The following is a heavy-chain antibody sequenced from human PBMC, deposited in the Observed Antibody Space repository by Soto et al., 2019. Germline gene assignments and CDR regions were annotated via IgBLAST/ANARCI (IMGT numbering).Heavy chain of an antibody. CDR3: AKDLSPSDYGDDQNAFDI. CDR2: ISYDGSNK. Sequence: QVQLVESGGGVVQPGRSLRLSCAASGFTFSSYGMHWVREAPGKGLEWVAVISYDGSNKYYADSVKGRFTISRDNSKNTLYLQMNSPRAEDTDVYYCAKDLSPSDYGDDQNAFDIWGQGTMVTVSS. J-gene: IGHJ3*02. V-gene: IGHV3-30*18. D-gene: IGHD4-17*01. CDR1: GFTFSSYG.